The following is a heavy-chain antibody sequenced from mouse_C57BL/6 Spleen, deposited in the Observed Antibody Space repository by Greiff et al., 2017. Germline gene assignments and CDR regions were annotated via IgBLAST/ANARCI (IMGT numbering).Heavy chain of an antibody. CDR1: GYTFNSYW. Sequence: VKLMESGAELAKPGASVKLSCKASGYTFNSYWMHWVKQRPGQGLEWIGYINPSSGYTKYNQKFKDKATLTADQSSSTAYMQLSSLTYEDSAVYYCARIWDSDDWGQGTTLTVSS. CDR3: ARIWDSDD. J-gene: IGHJ2*01. CDR2: INPSSGYT. V-gene: IGHV1-7*01. D-gene: IGHD4-1*01.